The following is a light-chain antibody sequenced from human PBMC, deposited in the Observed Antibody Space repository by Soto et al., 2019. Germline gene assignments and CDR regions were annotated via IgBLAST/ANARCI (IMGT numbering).Light chain of an antibody. V-gene: IGKV1-39*01. CDR1: QYISNY. J-gene: IGKJ1*01. CDR3: QQTNSLPRT. Sequence: DIQMTQSPSSLSASVGDRVTITCWTSQYISNYLNWYQQKPGKAPELLIYAASRLQSGVPSRFSGSGSGTDFTLTISSLQPEDSATYYCQQTNSLPRTFGQGTKVDIK. CDR2: AAS.